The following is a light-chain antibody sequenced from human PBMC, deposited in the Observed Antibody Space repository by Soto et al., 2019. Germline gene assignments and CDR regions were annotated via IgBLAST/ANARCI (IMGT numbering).Light chain of an antibody. Sequence: QSALTQPASVSGSPGQSITISCTGTSSDVGSYNLVSWYQQHPGKAPEVMIYEDNKRPSGVSNRFSGSRSCNTASLTISGLQAEDEADYYCCSYARSSSFVFGTGTKVTVL. CDR2: EDN. V-gene: IGLV2-23*02. CDR1: SSDVGSYNL. CDR3: CSYARSSSFV. J-gene: IGLJ1*01.